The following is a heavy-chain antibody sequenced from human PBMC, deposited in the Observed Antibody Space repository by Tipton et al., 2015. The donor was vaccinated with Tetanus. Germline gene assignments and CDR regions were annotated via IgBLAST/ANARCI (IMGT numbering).Heavy chain of an antibody. CDR3: ARVSDYYYDSSGYGWFDP. CDR2: IYYSGST. Sequence: TLSLTCTVSGGSISSYYWSWIWQPPGKGLEWIGYIYYSGSTNYNPSLKSRVTISVDTSKNQFSLKLSSVTAADTAVYYCARVSDYYYDSSGYGWFDPWGQGTLVTVSS. D-gene: IGHD3-22*01. V-gene: IGHV4-59*01. J-gene: IGHJ5*02. CDR1: GGSISSYY.